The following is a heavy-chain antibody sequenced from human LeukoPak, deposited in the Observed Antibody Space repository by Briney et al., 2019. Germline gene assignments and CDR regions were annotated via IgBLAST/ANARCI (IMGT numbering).Heavy chain of an antibody. CDR3: ATYPPNS. CDR2: IYYSGST. Sequence: SETLYLTCTASDGSISSYYWSWIRQPPGKGLEWMGYIYYSGSTTYNPSLISRVIMSVATSKNLFSLKLSSVTAADTAVYYCATYPPNSRGQGTMVTVSS. CDR1: DGSISSYY. J-gene: IGHJ3*01. D-gene: IGHD1/OR15-1a*01. V-gene: IGHV4-59*01.